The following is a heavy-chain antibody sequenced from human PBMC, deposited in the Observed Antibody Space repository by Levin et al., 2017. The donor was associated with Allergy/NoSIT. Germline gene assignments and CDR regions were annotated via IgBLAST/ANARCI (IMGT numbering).Heavy chain of an antibody. CDR2: ITDTGGST. Sequence: GGSLRLSCAASGFTFSNYAMSWVRQAPGKGLEWVSAITDTGGSTFYADSVKGRFTISRDSSKNTLYLQMNSLRAEDTAVYYCAKRVEYSSSSAYFQHWGQGTLVTVSS. V-gene: IGHV3-23*01. D-gene: IGHD6-6*01. CDR1: GFTFSNYA. CDR3: AKRVEYSSSSAYFQH. J-gene: IGHJ1*01.